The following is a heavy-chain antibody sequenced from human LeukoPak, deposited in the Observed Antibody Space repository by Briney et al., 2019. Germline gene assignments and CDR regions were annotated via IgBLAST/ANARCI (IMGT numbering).Heavy chain of an antibody. Sequence: SVKVSCKASGGTFSSYAISWVRQAPGQGLEWMGGIIPIFGTANYAQKFQGRVTITADKSTSTAYMELSSLRSEDTAVYYCARGGSEKRNWSDPWGQGTLVTVSS. CDR3: ARGGSEKRNWSDP. V-gene: IGHV1-69*06. CDR1: GGTFSSYA. CDR2: IIPIFGTA. J-gene: IGHJ5*02. D-gene: IGHD3-10*01.